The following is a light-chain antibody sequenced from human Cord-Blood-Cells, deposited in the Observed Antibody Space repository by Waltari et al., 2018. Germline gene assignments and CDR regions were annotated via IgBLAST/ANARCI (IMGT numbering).Light chain of an antibody. V-gene: IGKV4-1*01. J-gene: IGKJ1*01. CDR3: QQYYSTPWT. CDR1: QSVLYSSNNKNY. CDR2: WAS. Sequence: DIVLAPSPDSLAGCLGERATINCKSRQSVLYSSNNKNYLAWYQQKPGQPPKLLIYWASTRESGVPDRFSGSGSGTDFTLTISSLQAEDVAIYYCQQYYSTPWTFGQGTKVEIK.